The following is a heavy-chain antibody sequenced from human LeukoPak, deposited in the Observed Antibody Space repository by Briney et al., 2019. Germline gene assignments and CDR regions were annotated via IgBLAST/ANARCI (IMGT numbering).Heavy chain of an antibody. V-gene: IGHV1-18*01. J-gene: IGHJ5*02. CDR3: ARSGGSQPSNNWFDP. CDR1: GYTFTSYG. Sequence: ASVTVSCKASGYTFTSYGISWVRQAPGQGLEWMGWISAYNGNTNYAQKLQGRVTMTTDTSTSTAYMELRSLRSDDTAVYYCARSGGSQPSNNWFDPWGQGTLVTVSS. CDR2: ISAYNGNT. D-gene: IGHD1-26*01.